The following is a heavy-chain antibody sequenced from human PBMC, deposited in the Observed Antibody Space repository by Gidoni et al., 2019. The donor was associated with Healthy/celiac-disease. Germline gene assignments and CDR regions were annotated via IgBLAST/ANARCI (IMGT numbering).Heavy chain of an antibody. CDR2: ISSSGSTI. D-gene: IGHD6-19*01. V-gene: IGHV3-48*03. J-gene: IGHJ3*02. CDR3: ARGGATRVQWLVPGAFDI. CDR1: GFTFSSYE. Sequence: EVQLVESGGGLVQPGGSLRLSCAASGFTFSSYEMNWVRQAPGKGLEWVSYISSSGSTIYYADSVKGRFTISRDNAKNSLYLQMNSLRAEDTAVYYCARGGATRVQWLVPGAFDIWGQGTMVTVSS.